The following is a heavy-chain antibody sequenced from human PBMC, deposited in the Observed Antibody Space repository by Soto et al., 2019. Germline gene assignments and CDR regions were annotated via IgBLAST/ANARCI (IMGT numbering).Heavy chain of an antibody. CDR2: INPNSGGT. D-gene: IGHD3-9*01. CDR3: ARVGDILTGYPPPYYYYGMDV. V-gene: IGHV1-2*02. CDR1: GYTFTGYY. J-gene: IGHJ6*02. Sequence: ASVKVSCKASGYTFTGYYMHWVRQAPGQGLEWMGWINPNSGGTNYAQKFQGRVTMTRDTSISTAYMELSRLRSDDTAVYYCARVGDILTGYPPPYYYYGMDVWGQGTTVTVS.